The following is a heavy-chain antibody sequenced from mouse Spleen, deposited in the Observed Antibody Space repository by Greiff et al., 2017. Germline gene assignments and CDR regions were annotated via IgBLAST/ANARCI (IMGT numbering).Heavy chain of an antibody. CDR1: GFSLTSYG. Sequence: QVQLQQSGPGLVQPSQSLSITCTVSGFSLTSYGVHWVRQSPGKGLEWLGVIWSGGSTDYNAAFISRLSISKDNSKSQVFFKMNSLQADDTAIYYCARKNYRIDWYFDVWGAGTTVTVSS. CDR3: ARKNYRIDWYFDV. D-gene: IGHD2-14*01. J-gene: IGHJ1*01. V-gene: IGHV2-2*01. CDR2: IWSGGST.